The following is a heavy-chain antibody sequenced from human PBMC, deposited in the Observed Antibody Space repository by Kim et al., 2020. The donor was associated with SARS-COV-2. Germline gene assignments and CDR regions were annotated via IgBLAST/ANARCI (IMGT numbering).Heavy chain of an antibody. J-gene: IGHJ4*02. V-gene: IGHV1-18*01. CDR3: AREDDYRGSYFGGY. D-gene: IGHD1-26*01. Sequence: ASVKVSCKTSGYTFRNYPIIWVRQAPGQGLEWRGWISDYSGATSYAQKFQGRLTVTTDTSTNTAYMELRSLTSDDTAVYYCAREDDYRGSYFGGYWGQGTLVIGSS. CDR2: ISDYSGAT. CDR1: GYTFRNYP.